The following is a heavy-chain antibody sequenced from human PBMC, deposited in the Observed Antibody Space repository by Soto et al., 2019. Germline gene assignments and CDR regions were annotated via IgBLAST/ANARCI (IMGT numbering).Heavy chain of an antibody. V-gene: IGHV3-7*03. CDR1: GFSVTNYW. D-gene: IGHD6-19*01. CDR2: IRQDGSEK. CDR3: ARERKGSGWYSDL. J-gene: IGHJ2*01. Sequence: EVHLVESGGGLVQPGGSLRLSCSASGFSVTNYWMAWVRQAPGKGLEWVANIRQDGSEKHYVDSVKGRFTISRDNAKNSLYLQMNSLRPDDTAVYYCARERKGSGWYSDLWGRGTLVTASS.